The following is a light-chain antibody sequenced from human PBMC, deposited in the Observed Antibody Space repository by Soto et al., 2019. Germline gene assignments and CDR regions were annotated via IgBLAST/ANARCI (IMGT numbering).Light chain of an antibody. CDR2: DSS. CDR1: QDIDTY. Sequence: EIVLTQSPVTLSSSPGETVTLSCRASQDIDTYLAWYQQRPGQAPRLLIYDSSERATDVPGRFSGSGSGTDFILTISSLESDDFAVYYCQQRSSWPLTFGQGTRLDI. V-gene: IGKV3-11*01. J-gene: IGKJ5*01. CDR3: QQRSSWPLT.